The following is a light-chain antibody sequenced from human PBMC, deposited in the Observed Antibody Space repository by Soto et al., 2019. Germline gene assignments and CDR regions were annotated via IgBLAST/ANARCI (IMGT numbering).Light chain of an antibody. V-gene: IGLV2-14*01. CDR1: SSDVGGYNY. CDR3: SSYTSSSTVV. J-gene: IGLJ2*01. CDR2: EVS. Sequence: QSALTQPASVSGSPGQSITISCTGTSSDVGGYNYVSWYQQHPGKAPKLMISEVSNRPSGVSNRFSGAKAGNTASLTISGLQAEDEADYYSSSYTSSSTVVFGGGTKLTVL.